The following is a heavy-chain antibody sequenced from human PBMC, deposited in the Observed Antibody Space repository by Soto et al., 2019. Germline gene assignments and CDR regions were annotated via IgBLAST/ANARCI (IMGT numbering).Heavy chain of an antibody. V-gene: IGHV4-59*01. CDR2: IYYSGNT. Sequence: PSETLSLTCTVSGGTVSGGSISSSYWSWIRQPPGEGLEWVGYIYYSGNTNYNPSLKSRVTISVDTSKKQFSLELTSVTAADTAVYYCARTHFDILTGYYFDYWGQGTPVTVS. CDR1: GGSISSSY. D-gene: IGHD3-9*01. J-gene: IGHJ4*02. CDR3: ARTHFDILTGYYFDY.